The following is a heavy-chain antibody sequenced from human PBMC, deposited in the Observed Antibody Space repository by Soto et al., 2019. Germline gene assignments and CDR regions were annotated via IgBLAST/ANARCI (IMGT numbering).Heavy chain of an antibody. CDR1: GVTFNNST. J-gene: IGHJ4*02. V-gene: IGHV1-69*02. CDR3: ARPSTTATGGVEH. Sequence: QVQLVQSGAEVKQPGSSVKVSCKASGVTFNNSTVNWVQQAPGQGLEWMGRFTPILGVANNAQKFQGRLTLSVEKSTSTAYMELSSLRSEDTAVYYCARPSTTATGGVEHWGQGTLVIVSS. D-gene: IGHD2-8*02. CDR2: FTPILGVA.